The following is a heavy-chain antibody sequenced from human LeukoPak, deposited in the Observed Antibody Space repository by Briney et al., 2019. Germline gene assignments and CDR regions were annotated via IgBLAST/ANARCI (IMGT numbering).Heavy chain of an antibody. D-gene: IGHD3-22*01. CDR2: IYSGGST. CDR1: GFTVSSNY. Sequence: GGSLRLSCAASGFTVSSNYMNWVRQAPGKGLEWVSVIYSGGSTYYADSVKGRFTISRDNSKNTLYLQMNSLRAEDTAVYYCARAYYYDSSEDWGQGTLVTVSS. V-gene: IGHV3-66*01. J-gene: IGHJ4*02. CDR3: ARAYYYDSSED.